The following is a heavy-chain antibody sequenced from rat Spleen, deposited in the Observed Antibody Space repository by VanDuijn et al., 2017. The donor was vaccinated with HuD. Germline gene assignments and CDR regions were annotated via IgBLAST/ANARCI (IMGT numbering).Heavy chain of an antibody. J-gene: IGHJ1*01. CDR3: VRLLGAPDWYFDF. CDR1: GFTFTNYY. Sequence: EVQLVESGGGLVQPVRSMKLSCAASGFTFTNYYMAWVRQAPTRGLEWVASINTGGGNTYYRGSVKGRFTISRDNAKSPLYLQMDSLRSADTATYYCVRLLGAPDWYFDFWGPGTMVTVSS. D-gene: IGHD5-1*01. CDR2: INTGGGNT. V-gene: IGHV5-25*01.